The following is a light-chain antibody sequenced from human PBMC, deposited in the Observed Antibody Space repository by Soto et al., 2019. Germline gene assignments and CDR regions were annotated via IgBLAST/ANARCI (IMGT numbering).Light chain of an antibody. Sequence: QSVLTQPASVSGSPGESITISCTGSSRDICAYDYVSWYQQHPGKAPKLLIYGVNNRPSGVSYRFSASKSAFTASLTISGLQAEDEAHYYCSSYTTSYFYVFGPGTKVTVL. J-gene: IGLJ1*01. CDR2: GVN. CDR3: SSYTTSYFYV. V-gene: IGLV2-14*01. CDR1: SRDICAYDY.